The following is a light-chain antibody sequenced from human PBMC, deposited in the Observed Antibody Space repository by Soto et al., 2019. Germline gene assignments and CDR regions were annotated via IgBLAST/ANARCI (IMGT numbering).Light chain of an antibody. CDR1: SSDVGSSNL. J-gene: IGLJ1*01. CDR2: EVS. CDR3: CSYAGSSTPYV. V-gene: IGLV2-23*02. Sequence: QSALTQPASVSGSPGQSITISCTGTSSDVGSSNLVSWYQQHPGKAPKLMIYEVSKRPSGVSNRFSGSKSGNTASLTISGLQAEDEADYYCCSYAGSSTPYVFGTGTKLTVL.